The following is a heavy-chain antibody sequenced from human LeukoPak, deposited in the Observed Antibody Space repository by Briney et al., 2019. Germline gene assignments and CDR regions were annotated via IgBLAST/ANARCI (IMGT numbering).Heavy chain of an antibody. D-gene: IGHD6-19*01. CDR2: ISGSGGST. J-gene: IGHJ4*02. CDR1: GFTFSSYA. Sequence: PGGSLRLSCAASGFTFSSYAMSWVRQAPGKGLEWVSAISGSGGSTYYADSVKGRFTISRDNSKNTLYLQMNSLRAEDTALYYCVKGSREWLGLFDYWGQGTLVTVSS. CDR3: VKGSREWLGLFDY. V-gene: IGHV3-23*01.